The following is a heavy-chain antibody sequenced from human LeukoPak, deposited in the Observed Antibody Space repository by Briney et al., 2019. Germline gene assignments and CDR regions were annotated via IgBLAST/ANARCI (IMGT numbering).Heavy chain of an antibody. CDR3: TRVAGNYYDSSGYYYPTTLNY. D-gene: IGHD3-22*01. CDR2: IRSKAYGGTT. CDR1: GFTFGDYA. V-gene: IGHV3-49*05. J-gene: IGHJ4*02. Sequence: KAGGSLRLSCTASGFTFGDYAMSWFRQAPGKGLEWVGFIRSKAYGGTTEYAASVKGRFTISRDDSESIAYLQMNSLKTEDTAVYYCTRVAGNYYDSSGYYYPTTLNYWGQGTLVTVSS.